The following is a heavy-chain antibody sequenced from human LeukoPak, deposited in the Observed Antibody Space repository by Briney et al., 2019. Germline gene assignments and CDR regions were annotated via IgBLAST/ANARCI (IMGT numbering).Heavy chain of an antibody. V-gene: IGHV3-30-3*01. Sequence: GGSLRLSCAASGFTFSSYWMHWVRQAPGKGLEWVAVISHDGTRQYYADSVKGRLTISRDNSKNTLYLQMNSLRAEDTAVYYCAKSRSAVAGSTLDYWGQGTLVTVSS. CDR1: GFTFSSYW. CDR2: ISHDGTRQ. D-gene: IGHD6-19*01. J-gene: IGHJ4*02. CDR3: AKSRSAVAGSTLDY.